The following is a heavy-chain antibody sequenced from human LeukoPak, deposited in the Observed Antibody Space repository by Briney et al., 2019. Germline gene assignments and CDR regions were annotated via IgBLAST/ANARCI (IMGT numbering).Heavy chain of an antibody. D-gene: IGHD3-22*01. V-gene: IGHV4-59*13. J-gene: IGHJ3*01. CDR3: ARLLDNDSSGDPDTFDV. CDR1: GDSISSFY. CDR2: KNYNGRT. Sequence: SETLSLTCTVSGDSISSFYWSWIRQPPGKGLEWIGYKNYNGRTYYKPSLQRRVTISVDPSNHYFSLTLTSVTAADTAVYYCARLLDNDSSGDPDTFDVWGQGTMVTVSS.